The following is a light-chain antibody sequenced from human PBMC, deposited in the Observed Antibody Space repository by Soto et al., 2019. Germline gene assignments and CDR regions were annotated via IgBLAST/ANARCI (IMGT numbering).Light chain of an antibody. V-gene: IGKV2-28*01. Sequence: DIAMTQSPLSLPVTPGEPASISCRSSQSLLHSNGYNYLDWYLQKPGQSPQLLSYLGSNRASGVPDRLGGSVSGPDFTLKISRVDAEDVADYCGLRGLQPPGTFGQGTKVEIK. CDR2: LGS. CDR1: QSLLHSNGYNY. CDR3: LRGLQPPGT. J-gene: IGKJ1*01.